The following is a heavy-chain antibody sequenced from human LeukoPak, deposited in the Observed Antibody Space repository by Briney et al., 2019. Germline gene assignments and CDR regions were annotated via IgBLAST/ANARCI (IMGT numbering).Heavy chain of an antibody. CDR2: IIPIFGTA. Sequence: SVKVSCKASGGTFSSYAISWVRQAPGQGLEWMGGIIPIFGTANYAQKFQGRVTITADESTSTAYMELSSLRSEDTAAYYCARDDIVVVPAALRKFDPWGQGTLVTVSS. V-gene: IGHV1-69*01. CDR1: GGTFSSYA. J-gene: IGHJ5*02. D-gene: IGHD2-2*01. CDR3: ARDDIVVVPAALRKFDP.